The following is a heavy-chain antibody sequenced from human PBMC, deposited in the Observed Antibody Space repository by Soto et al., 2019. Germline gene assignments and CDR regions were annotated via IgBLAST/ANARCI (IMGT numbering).Heavy chain of an antibody. J-gene: IGHJ4*02. CDR3: ARVGGVAARTFDY. D-gene: IGHD6-6*01. V-gene: IGHV4-59*01. CDR1: GGSISSYY. CDR2: ILYSGST. Sequence: KSSETLSLTCIVSGGSISSYYWSWIRQPPGKGLEWIGYILYSGSTNYNPSLKSRVTISVDTSENQFSLNLRSVTAADTALYYCARVGGVAARTFDYWGQGTLVTVSS.